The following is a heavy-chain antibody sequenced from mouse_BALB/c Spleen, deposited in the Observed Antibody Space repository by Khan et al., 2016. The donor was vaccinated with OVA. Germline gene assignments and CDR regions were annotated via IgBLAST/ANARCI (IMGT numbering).Heavy chain of an antibody. CDR3: ARGNWQSYYFDN. Sequence: EVKLMESGPELVKPGASVKMSCKASGYTFTNYVLHWVKQKPGQGLEWIGYINPYNGGTKYNEKFKGKATLASDKSSNTAKLELSSLTSEDSAVYYCARGNWQSYYFDNWGQGTTLTLSS. CDR1: GYTFTNYV. J-gene: IGHJ2*01. CDR2: INPYNGGT. D-gene: IGHD4-1*01. V-gene: IGHV1S136*01.